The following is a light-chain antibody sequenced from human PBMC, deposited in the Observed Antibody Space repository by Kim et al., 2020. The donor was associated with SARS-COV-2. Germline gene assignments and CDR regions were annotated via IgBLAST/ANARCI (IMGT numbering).Light chain of an antibody. V-gene: IGLV2-14*02. CDR3: SSYTSTDTLV. CDR2: EVS. J-gene: IGLJ2*01. Sequence: QSITISCTGTSSDVGSYNLVSWYQQHPGKAPKLMIYEVSKRPSGVSNRFSGSKSGNTASLTISGLQAEDEADYYCSSYTSTDTLVFGGGTKVTVL. CDR1: SSDVGSYNL.